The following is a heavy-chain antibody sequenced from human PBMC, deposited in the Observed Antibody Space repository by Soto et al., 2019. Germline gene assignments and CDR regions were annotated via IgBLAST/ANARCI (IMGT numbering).Heavy chain of an antibody. CDR2: IIPIFGTA. D-gene: IGHD3-3*02. J-gene: IGHJ6*02. Sequence: SVKVSCKASGGTFSSYAISWVRQAPGQGLERMGWIIPIFGTANYAQKFQGRVTITADESTSTAYMELSSLRSEDTAVYYCAASLEWLLGRYYYYGMDVWGQGTTVTVSS. V-gene: IGHV1-69*13. CDR1: GGTFSSYA. CDR3: AASLEWLLGRYYYYGMDV.